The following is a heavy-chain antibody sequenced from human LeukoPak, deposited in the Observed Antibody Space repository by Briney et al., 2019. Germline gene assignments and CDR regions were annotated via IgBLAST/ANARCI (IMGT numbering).Heavy chain of an antibody. V-gene: IGHV4-61*02. Sequence: PSQALSLTCTVSGGSISSGSYYWSWIRQPAGKGLEWIGRIYTSGSTNYNPSLKSRVTISVDTSKNQFSLKLSSVTAADTAVYYCARGIESSSWYRLKNAFDIWGQGTMVTVSS. D-gene: IGHD6-13*01. CDR3: ARGIESSSWYRLKNAFDI. J-gene: IGHJ3*02. CDR1: GGSISSGSYY. CDR2: IYTSGST.